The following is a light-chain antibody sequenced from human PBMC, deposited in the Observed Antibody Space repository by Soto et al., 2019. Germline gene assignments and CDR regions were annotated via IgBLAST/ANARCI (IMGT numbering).Light chain of an antibody. CDR3: QQSYSFPHT. Sequence: DIQMTQSPSSLSASVGDRVTITCRASQIMSTFLNWYQQKPWEAPRLLIYAASNLQSGVPSRFSGRGAGNDFTLTIDSLQPEDFSTYYCQQSYSFPHTFGQGTKLDIK. CDR2: AAS. V-gene: IGKV1-39*01. J-gene: IGKJ2*01. CDR1: QIMSTF.